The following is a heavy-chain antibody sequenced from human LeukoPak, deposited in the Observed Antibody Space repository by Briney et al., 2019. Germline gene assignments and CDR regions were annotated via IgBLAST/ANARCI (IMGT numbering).Heavy chain of an antibody. Sequence: GGSLRLSCEASGFTFENYVMSWVRQAPGKGLEWVSTINWNGGSTGYADSVKGRFTISRDNAKNSLFLQMNSLRAEDTAFYYRAREDYNWNDYYYYGMDVWGQGTTVTVSS. CDR2: INWNGGST. J-gene: IGHJ6*02. V-gene: IGHV3-20*04. CDR1: GFTFENYV. D-gene: IGHD1-20*01. CDR3: AREDYNWNDYYYYGMDV.